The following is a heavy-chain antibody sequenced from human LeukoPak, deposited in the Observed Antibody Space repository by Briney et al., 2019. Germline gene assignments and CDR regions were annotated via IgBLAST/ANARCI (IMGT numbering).Heavy chain of an antibody. CDR3: ARDRLGGDLTGESLY. CDR1: GYPFDNFG. V-gene: IGHV1-18*01. J-gene: IGHJ4*02. D-gene: IGHD4-17*01. CDR2: ISAYNGNT. Sequence: AAAKVSCKASGYPFDNFGLTWVRQAPGQGLEWMGWISAYNGNTHYAQKFRGRLTMTTDTSTTTAYLELRSLKSDDTAVYYCARDRLGGDLTGESLYWGQGTLVTVSS.